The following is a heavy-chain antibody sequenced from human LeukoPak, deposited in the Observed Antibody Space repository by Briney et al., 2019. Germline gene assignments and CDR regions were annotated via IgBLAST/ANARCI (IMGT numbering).Heavy chain of an antibody. CDR3: ARDGGVGFASY. CDR2: ISAYNGNT. V-gene: IGHV1-18*01. CDR1: GYTFITYG. D-gene: IGHD3-16*01. J-gene: IGHJ4*02. Sequence: GASVKVSCKASGYTFITYGINWVRQAPGQGLEWMGWISAYNGNTNYAQKLQGRVTMTTDTSTSTSYMELRSLRSDDTAVYYCARDGGVGFASYWGQGTLVTVSS.